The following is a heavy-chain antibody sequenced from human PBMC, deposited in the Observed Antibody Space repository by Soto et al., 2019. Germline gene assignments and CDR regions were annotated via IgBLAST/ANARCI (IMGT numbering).Heavy chain of an antibody. Sequence: GGSLRLSCAASGFTFSSYGMHWVRQAPGKGLEWVAVISYDGSNKYYADSVKGRFTISRDNSKNTLYLQMNSLRAEDTAVYYCAKGDPTDAFDIWGQGTMVTVSS. V-gene: IGHV3-30*18. CDR3: AKGDPTDAFDI. CDR2: ISYDGSNK. CDR1: GFTFSSYG. J-gene: IGHJ3*02.